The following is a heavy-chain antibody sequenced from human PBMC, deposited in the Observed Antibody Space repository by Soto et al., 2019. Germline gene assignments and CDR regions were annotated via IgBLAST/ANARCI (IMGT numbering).Heavy chain of an antibody. CDR3: ARGGTVTHNWFDP. CDR2: IYYSGST. CDR1: GGSISSYY. J-gene: IGHJ5*02. Sequence: ETLSLTCTVSGGSISSYYWSWIRQPPGKGLEWIGYIYYSGSTNYNPSLKSRVTISVDTSKNQFFLKLSSVTAADTAVYYCARGGTVTHNWFDPWGQGTLVTVSS. D-gene: IGHD4-4*01. V-gene: IGHV4-59*12.